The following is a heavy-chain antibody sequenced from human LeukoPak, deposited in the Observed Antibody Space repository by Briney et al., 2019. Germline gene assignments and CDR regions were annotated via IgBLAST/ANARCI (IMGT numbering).Heavy chain of an antibody. CDR1: GFTMSNYG. CDR2: ISGSGGGT. D-gene: IGHD3-10*01. V-gene: IGHV3-23*01. Sequence: GGSLRLSCAASGFTMSNYGMSWVRQAPGKGLEWVSAISGSGGGTYYANSVKGRFTISRDNSRDTLYLQMNSLRAEDTALYFCAKTPDYYGSGSSSYIDCWGQGTLVSVSS. CDR3: AKTPDYYGSGSSSYIDC. J-gene: IGHJ4*02.